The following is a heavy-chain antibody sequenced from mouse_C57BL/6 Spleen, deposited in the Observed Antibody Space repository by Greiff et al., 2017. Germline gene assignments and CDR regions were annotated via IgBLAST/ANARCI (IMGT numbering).Heavy chain of an antibody. D-gene: IGHD4-1*01. CDR3: TKLGHYYAMDY. Sequence: EVHLVESGGGLVQPGGSMKLSCVASGFTFSNYWMNWVRQSPEKGLEWVAQIRLKSDNYATHYAESVKGRFTISRDDSKSSVYLQMNNLRAEDTGIYYCTKLGHYYAMDYWGQGTSVTVSS. V-gene: IGHV6-3*01. CDR2: IRLKSDNYAT. CDR1: GFTFSNYW. J-gene: IGHJ4*01.